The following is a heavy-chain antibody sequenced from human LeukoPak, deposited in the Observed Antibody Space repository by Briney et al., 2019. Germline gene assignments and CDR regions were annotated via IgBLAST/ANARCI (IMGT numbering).Heavy chain of an antibody. J-gene: IGHJ4*02. CDR1: GFTFDDYA. CDR2: ISWNSGSI. V-gene: IGHV3-9*01. CDR3: AKWDSYYYDSSGFEY. D-gene: IGHD3-22*01. Sequence: GGSLRLSCAASGFTFDDYAMHWVRQAPGKGLEWVSGISWNSGSIGYADSVKGRFTISRDNAKNSLYLQMNSLRAEDTALYYCAKWDSYYYDSSGFEYWGQGTLVTVSS.